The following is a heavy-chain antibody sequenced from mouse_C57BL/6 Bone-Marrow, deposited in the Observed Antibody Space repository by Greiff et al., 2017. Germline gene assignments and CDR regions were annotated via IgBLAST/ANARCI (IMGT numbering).Heavy chain of an antibody. Sequence: VKLVESGPGLVQPSQSLSITCTVSGFSLTSYGVHWVRQSPGKGLEWLGVIWSGGSTDYNAAFISRLSISKDNSKSQVFFKMNSLQADDTAIYYCARLLWNHYYAMDYWGQGTSVTVSS. J-gene: IGHJ4*01. CDR2: IWSGGST. V-gene: IGHV2-2*01. CDR1: GFSLTSYG. D-gene: IGHD2-1*01. CDR3: ARLLWNHYYAMDY.